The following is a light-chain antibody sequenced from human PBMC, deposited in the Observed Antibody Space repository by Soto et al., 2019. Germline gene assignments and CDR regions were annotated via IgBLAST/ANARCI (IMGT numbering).Light chain of an antibody. CDR3: QQFNSYRIT. J-gene: IGKJ5*01. CDR1: QGISRV. V-gene: IGKV1-13*02. Sequence: AIQLTQSPSSLSASVGDRVTITCRASQGISRVLAWYQQKPGKAPKLLIYDASSLESGVPSRFSGSGSGTDFTLTISSLQPEDFATYYCQQFNSYRITFGQGTRLEIK. CDR2: DAS.